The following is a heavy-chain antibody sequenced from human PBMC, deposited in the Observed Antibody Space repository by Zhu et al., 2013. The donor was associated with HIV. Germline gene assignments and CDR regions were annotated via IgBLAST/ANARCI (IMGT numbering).Heavy chain of an antibody. CDR2: IYYSGST. V-gene: IGHV4-30-2*05. CDR1: GGSISSGGYS. D-gene: IGHD4-4*01. Sequence: QVQLQESGSGLVKPSQTLSLTCAVSGGSISSGGYSWSWIRQPPGKGLEWIGYIYYSGSTYYNPSLKSRVTISVDTSKNQFSLKLSSVTAADTAVYYCAREPARDYSNYVSRFNNYGMDVWGQGTTVTVSS. J-gene: IGHJ6*02. CDR3: AREPARDYSNYVSRFNNYGMDV.